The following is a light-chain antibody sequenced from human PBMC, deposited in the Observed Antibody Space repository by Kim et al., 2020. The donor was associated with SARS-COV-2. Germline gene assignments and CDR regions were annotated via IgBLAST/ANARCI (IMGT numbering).Light chain of an antibody. CDR1: NSDVGGYNY. J-gene: IGLJ3*02. Sequence: QSALTQPASVSGSPGQSITISCTGTNSDVGGYNYVSWYQQHPGKAPKLIIYDVSNRPSGVSNRCSGSKSGNTASLTISGLQAEDEADYYCSSSTSSTSLFGGGTQLTVL. V-gene: IGLV2-14*03. CDR2: DVS. CDR3: SSSTSSTSL.